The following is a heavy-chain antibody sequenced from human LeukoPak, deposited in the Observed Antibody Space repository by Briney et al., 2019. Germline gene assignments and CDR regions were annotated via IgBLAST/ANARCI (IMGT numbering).Heavy chain of an antibody. D-gene: IGHD3-22*01. CDR1: GFTFSSYA. V-gene: IGHV3-30-3*01. Sequence: GRSLRLSCAASGFTFSSYAMHWVRQASGKGLEWVAVISYDGSNKYYADSVKGRFTISRDNSKNTLYLQMNSLRAEDTAVYYCARAAPYDSSGYPSGFDYWGQGTLVTVSS. CDR2: ISYDGSNK. CDR3: ARAAPYDSSGYPSGFDY. J-gene: IGHJ4*02.